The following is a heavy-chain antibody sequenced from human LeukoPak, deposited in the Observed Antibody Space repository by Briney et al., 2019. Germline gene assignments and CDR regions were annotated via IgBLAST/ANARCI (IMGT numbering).Heavy chain of an antibody. D-gene: IGHD6-13*01. CDR3: ARASGSSSYNWFDP. J-gene: IGHJ5*02. CDR2: IYYSGST. CDR1: GGSISSGGYY. V-gene: IGHV4-31*03. Sequence: SETLSLTCTVSGGSISSGGYYWSWIRQHPGKGLEWIGYIYYSGSTYYNPSLKSRVTISVDTSKNQFSLKLSSVTAADTAVYYCARASGSSSYNWFDPWGQGTLVTVSS.